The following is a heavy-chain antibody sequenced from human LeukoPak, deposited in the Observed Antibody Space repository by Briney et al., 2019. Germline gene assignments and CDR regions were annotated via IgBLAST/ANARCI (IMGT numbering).Heavy chain of an antibody. Sequence: GGSLRLSCAASGFTFSSYAMSWVRQAPGKGLEWVSVIYSGGSTYYADSVKGRFTISRDNSKNTLYLQMNSLRAEDTAVYYCASTTSIAAAGTGAFDIWGQGTMVTVSS. J-gene: IGHJ3*02. CDR2: IYSGGST. CDR3: ASTTSIAAAGTGAFDI. V-gene: IGHV3-66*01. D-gene: IGHD6-13*01. CDR1: GFTFSSYA.